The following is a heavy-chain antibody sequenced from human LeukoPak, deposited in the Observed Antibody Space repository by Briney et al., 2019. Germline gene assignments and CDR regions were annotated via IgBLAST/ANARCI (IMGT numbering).Heavy chain of an antibody. J-gene: IGHJ4*02. Sequence: ASVKVSCKASGGTFSSYAISWVRQAPGQGLEWMGGIIPIFGTANYAQKFQGRVTITTDESTSTAYMELSSLRSEDTAVYYCARVGSITGSFGGWGQGTLVTVSS. CDR2: IIPIFGTA. CDR3: ARVGSITGSFGG. V-gene: IGHV1-69*05. CDR1: GGTFSSYA. D-gene: IGHD1-20*01.